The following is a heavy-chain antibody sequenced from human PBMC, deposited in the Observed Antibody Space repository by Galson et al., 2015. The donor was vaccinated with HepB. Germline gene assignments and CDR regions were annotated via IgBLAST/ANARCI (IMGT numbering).Heavy chain of an antibody. D-gene: IGHD3-22*01. Sequence: SLRLSCAASGFTVSSNYMSWVRQAPGKGLEWVSVIYSGGSTYYADSVKGRFTISRDNSKNTLYLQMNSLRAEDAAVYYCARDFYYDSSGYDYWGQGTLVTVSS. CDR2: IYSGGST. CDR3: ARDFYYDSSGYDY. V-gene: IGHV3-66*01. CDR1: GFTVSSNY. J-gene: IGHJ4*02.